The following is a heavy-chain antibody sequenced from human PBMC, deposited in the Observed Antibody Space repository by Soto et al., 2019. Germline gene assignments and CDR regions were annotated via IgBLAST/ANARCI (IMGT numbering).Heavy chain of an antibody. CDR3: ARGYGSGSYWAY. CDR2: INHGGST. Sequence: QVQLQQWGAGLLKPSETLSLSCAVYGGSFSAYYWSWIRQPPGKGLEGIGEINHGGSTNYNPSLKSRVTISLDTPKNQFSLKLNSVTAADTAVYYCARGYGSGSYWAYWGQGTLVTVSS. J-gene: IGHJ4*02. V-gene: IGHV4-34*02. D-gene: IGHD3-10*01. CDR1: GGSFSAYY.